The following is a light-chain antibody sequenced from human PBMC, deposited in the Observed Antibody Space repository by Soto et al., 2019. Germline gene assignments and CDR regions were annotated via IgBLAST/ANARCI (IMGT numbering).Light chain of an antibody. CDR1: QSVSSY. CDR2: DAS. J-gene: IGKJ4*01. CDR3: QQRSNWPPLT. V-gene: IGKV3-11*01. Sequence: EIVMTQSPATLSLSPGERATLSWRASQSVSSYLAWYQQKPGQAPRLLIYDASSRATGIPARFSGSGSGTDFTLTISSLEPEDFAVYYCQQRSNWPPLTFGGGTKVDIK.